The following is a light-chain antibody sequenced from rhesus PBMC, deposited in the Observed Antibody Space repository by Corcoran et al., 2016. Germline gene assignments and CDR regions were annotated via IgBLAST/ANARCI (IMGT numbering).Light chain of an antibody. CDR2: GPS. Sequence: EIVMTQSLATLSLSPGERATLSCRASQSVGSSLAWYQQKPGQAPRLLIYGPSSRATGTPDRFSGSGSGTDFPLTISSLEPEEVAVYYCLQLSNWPWTFGQGTKVEIK. V-gene: IGKV3-24*04. CDR1: QSVGSS. J-gene: IGKJ1*01. CDR3: LQLSNWPWT.